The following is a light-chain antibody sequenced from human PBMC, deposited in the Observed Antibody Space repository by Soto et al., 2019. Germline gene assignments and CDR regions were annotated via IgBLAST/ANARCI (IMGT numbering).Light chain of an antibody. CDR2: KAS. CDR1: QSIDKW. CDR3: QQYNRFSWT. J-gene: IGKJ1*01. V-gene: IGKV1-5*03. Sequence: DIQMTQSPSTLSASVGDRVTITCRASQSIDKWLAWYQQKPGKDPKLLIYKASILQSGVPSRFSGSGSGTEFTLTISSLQPDDVGSYFCQQYNRFSWTFGQGTKVEIK.